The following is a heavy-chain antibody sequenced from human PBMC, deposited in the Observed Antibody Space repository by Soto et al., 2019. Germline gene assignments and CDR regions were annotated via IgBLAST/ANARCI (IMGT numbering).Heavy chain of an antibody. CDR2: ICASNGNT. CDR1: GYTFPSYG. Sequence: QVQLVQSGAEVKKPGASVKFSCKASGYTFPSYGISWVRQAPGQGLEWMGWICASNGNTNYAQKLQGRDTMTTDTSTSTAYMELRSLRSDDTAVYYCERPLSCSSTSCYYFDYWGQGTLVTAST. D-gene: IGHD2-2*01. J-gene: IGHJ4*02. CDR3: ERPLSCSSTSCYYFDY. V-gene: IGHV1-18*04.